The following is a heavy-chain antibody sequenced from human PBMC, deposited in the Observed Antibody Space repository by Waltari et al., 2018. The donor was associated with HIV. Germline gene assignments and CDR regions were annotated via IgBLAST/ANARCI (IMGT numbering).Heavy chain of an antibody. D-gene: IGHD3-10*01. Sequence: QVHLVQSGAEVKKPGSSVTVSGKASGGAYISHSFNWVRRAPGQGLEWMGRVSPMVGTANKAQNCQNSVTITADKFTGTAYMELSRLRFDDTAMYYCASARETMGVDFDSWGQGTLVTV. V-gene: IGHV1-69*08. CDR2: VSPMVGTA. CDR3: ASARETMGVDFDS. CDR1: GGAYISHS. J-gene: IGHJ4*02.